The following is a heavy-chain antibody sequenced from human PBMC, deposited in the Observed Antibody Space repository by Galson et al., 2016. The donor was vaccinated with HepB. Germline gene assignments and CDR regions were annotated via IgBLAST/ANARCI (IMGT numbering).Heavy chain of an antibody. J-gene: IGHJ4*01. Sequence: SLRLSCAVSGFTFSNAWMSWVRQAPGKGLEWVSHISGSGGVTYYADSVKGRFTISRDDSQNTLFLQMNSLRADDTAIYYCAKGKWSWNTHFDYWGHGTLVTVSS. CDR1: GFTFSNAW. CDR3: AKGKWSWNTHFDY. V-gene: IGHV3-23*01. CDR2: ISGSGGVT. D-gene: IGHD1/OR15-1a*01.